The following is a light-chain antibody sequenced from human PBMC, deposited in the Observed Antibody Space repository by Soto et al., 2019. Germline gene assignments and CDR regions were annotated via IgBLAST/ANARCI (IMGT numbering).Light chain of an antibody. Sequence: IPLTQSPSSLSASVGDRVTITCRASQGISNFLAWYQQRPGIAPRLLIYTASTLQTGVPSRFSGSGSGTDFTLTISSLQPEDFATYYCQQLNSYPRTFGQGTKLEIK. CDR3: QQLNSYPRT. CDR1: QGISNF. J-gene: IGKJ2*01. V-gene: IGKV1-9*01. CDR2: TAS.